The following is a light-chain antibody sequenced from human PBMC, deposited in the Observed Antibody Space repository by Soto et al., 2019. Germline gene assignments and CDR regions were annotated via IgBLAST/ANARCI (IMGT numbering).Light chain of an antibody. V-gene: IGKV3-15*01. Sequence: EIVMTQSPATLSVSPGERATLSCRASQSVSSNLAWYQQKPGQAPSLLIYGASTRATDIPARFSGSGSGTEFTLSISNLQSEDSAVYYCQQYNIWHPESFGQGTKVDIK. CDR2: GAS. CDR1: QSVSSN. CDR3: QQYNIWHPES. J-gene: IGKJ2*03.